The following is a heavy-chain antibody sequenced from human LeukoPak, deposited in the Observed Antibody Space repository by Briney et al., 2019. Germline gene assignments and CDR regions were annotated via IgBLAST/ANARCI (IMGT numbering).Heavy chain of an antibody. D-gene: IGHD3-22*01. CDR2: LYYSGST. Sequence: PSETLSLTCTVSGGSISSYYWSWIRQPPGKGLEWIGFLYYSGSTNYNPSLKSRVTISVDTSKNQFSLKLSSVTAADTAVYYCARDLGYYDSTGYYGWYFDLWGRGTLVTVSS. V-gene: IGHV4-59*01. CDR1: GGSISSYY. CDR3: ARDLGYYDSTGYYGWYFDL. J-gene: IGHJ2*01.